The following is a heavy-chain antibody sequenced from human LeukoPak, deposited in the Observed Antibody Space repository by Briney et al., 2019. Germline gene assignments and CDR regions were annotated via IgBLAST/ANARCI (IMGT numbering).Heavy chain of an antibody. V-gene: IGHV4-34*01. CDR2: INHSGST. Sequence: SETLSLTCTVYGGSFSGYYCTWIRQPPGKGLEWIGEINHSGSTNYNPSLKSRVTISVDTSKNQFSLKLSSVTAADAAVYYCARLLYGGYTYDYWGQGILVTVSS. CDR3: ARLLYGGYTYDY. D-gene: IGHD5-12*01. J-gene: IGHJ4*01. CDR1: GGSFSGYY.